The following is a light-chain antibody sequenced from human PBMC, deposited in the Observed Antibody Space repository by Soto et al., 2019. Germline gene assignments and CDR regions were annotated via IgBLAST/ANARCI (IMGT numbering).Light chain of an antibody. CDR1: QGISNF. CDR3: QKYHSAPPT. J-gene: IGKJ1*01. CDR2: GAS. V-gene: IGKV1-27*01. Sequence: DIRLTQTPSSLSASVGDRVTITCRATQGISNFVAWYQQKPGKVPKLLIHGASTLQSGVPSRFSGSGSGTEFIFSISSLQPEDVGSYYCQKYHSAPPTFGHGTRVDIK.